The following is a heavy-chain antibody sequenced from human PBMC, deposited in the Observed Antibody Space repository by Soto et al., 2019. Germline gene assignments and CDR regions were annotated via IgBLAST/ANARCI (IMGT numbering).Heavy chain of an antibody. CDR2: ISYSGST. V-gene: IGHV4-61*08. CDR1: GGSLSSGVYY. J-gene: IGHJ6*02. Sequence: PSETLSLTCTVSGGSLSSGVYYWSWIRQPPGKGLEWIGCISYSGSTNYNPSLKSRVTISVDKSKNQFSLKLSSVTAADTAVYYCARDGSGTQNRGMDVWGQGTTVT. CDR3: ARDGSGTQNRGMDV. D-gene: IGHD3-10*01.